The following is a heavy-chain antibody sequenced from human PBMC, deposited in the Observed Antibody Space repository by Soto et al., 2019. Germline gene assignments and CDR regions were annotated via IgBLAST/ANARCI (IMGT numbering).Heavy chain of an antibody. V-gene: IGHV3-48*01. CDR2: IGSSITTI. J-gene: IGHJ6*03. CDR3: CPLIKTPYMDV. CDR1: GFPFSSYG. Sequence: GGSLRLSCAASGFPFSSYGMTWVRQAPGKGLEWVSYIGSSITTIYHADSVQGRFTISRDNAKNSLYLQMNSLRAEDTAVYYCCPLIKTPYMDVWGKGTTVTVSS.